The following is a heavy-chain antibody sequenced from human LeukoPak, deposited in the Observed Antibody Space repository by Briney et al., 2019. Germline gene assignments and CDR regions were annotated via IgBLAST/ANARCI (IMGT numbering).Heavy chain of an antibody. CDR1: GYTFTSYG. CDR2: ISAYNGNT. D-gene: IGHD3-10*02. J-gene: IGHJ4*02. CDR3: ARDMLSNGLFDY. Sequence: ASVKVSCKASGYTFTSYGISWVRQAPGQGLEWVGWISAYNGNTNYAQKLQGRVTMTTDTSTSTAYMELRSLRSDDTAVYYCARDMLSNGLFDYWGQGTLVTVSS. V-gene: IGHV1-18*01.